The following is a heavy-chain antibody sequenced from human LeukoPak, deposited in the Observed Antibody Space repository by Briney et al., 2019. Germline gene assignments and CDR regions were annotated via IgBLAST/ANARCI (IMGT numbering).Heavy chain of an antibody. CDR1: GGSINPYY. D-gene: IGHD3-9*01. CDR3: ARDVGPYDILTGGDAFDI. J-gene: IGHJ3*02. V-gene: IGHV4-59*01. CDR2: IYYSGST. Sequence: SETLSLTCTVSGGSINPYYWTWIRQPPGKGLEWFGYIYYSGSTNYNPSLKSRVTISVDTSKNQFSLKLSSVTAADTAVYYCARDVGPYDILTGGDAFDIWGQGTMVTVSS.